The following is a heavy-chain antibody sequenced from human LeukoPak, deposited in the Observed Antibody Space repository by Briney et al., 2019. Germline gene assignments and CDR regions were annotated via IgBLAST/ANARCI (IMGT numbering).Heavy chain of an antibody. Sequence: GGSLRLYSATSGMTFSNYWMSWVRQAPGKGLEWVANIRQDGNEKYYVDSVKGRFTISRDNAKNSLYLQMNSLRAEDTAVYYCARNINFWSGYDYWGQGTLVTVSS. D-gene: IGHD3-3*01. CDR1: GMTFSNYW. J-gene: IGHJ4*02. V-gene: IGHV3-7*01. CDR3: ARNINFWSGYDY. CDR2: IRQDGNEK.